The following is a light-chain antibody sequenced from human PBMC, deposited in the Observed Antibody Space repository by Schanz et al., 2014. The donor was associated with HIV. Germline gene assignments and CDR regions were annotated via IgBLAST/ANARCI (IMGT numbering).Light chain of an antibody. CDR1: SGSIASNY. V-gene: IGLV6-57*02. J-gene: IGLJ3*02. CDR3: QSYDSSDWV. Sequence: NFMLTQPHSVSESPGKTVTISCTGSSGSIASNYVQWYQQRPGSAPTTVIYDNNKRPSGVPDRFSGSIDTSSNSASLTISGLKAEDEGDYYCQSYDSSDWVFGGGTKLTVL. CDR2: DNN.